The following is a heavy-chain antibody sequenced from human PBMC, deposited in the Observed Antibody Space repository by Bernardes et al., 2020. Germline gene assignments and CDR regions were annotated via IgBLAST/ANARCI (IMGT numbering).Heavy chain of an antibody. CDR2: ISSSGSTL. D-gene: IGHD5-12*01. V-gene: IGHV3-48*03. CDR1: GFTFSSYE. J-gene: IGHJ4*02. Sequence: GGSLRLSCAASGFTFSSYEMNWVRQAPGKELEWVSYISSSGSTLYYADSVKGRFTISRDNAKNSLYLQMNSLRGEDTAVYYCARGIYSGYRNFDYWGQGTLVTVSS. CDR3: ARGIYSGYRNFDY.